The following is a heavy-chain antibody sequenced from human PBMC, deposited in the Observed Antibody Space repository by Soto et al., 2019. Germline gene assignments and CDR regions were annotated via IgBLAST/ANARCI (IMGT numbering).Heavy chain of an antibody. J-gene: IGHJ6*02. CDR2: IYYSGST. D-gene: IGHD4-17*01. Sequence: LSLTCTVSGGSISSYYWSWIRQPPGKGLEWIGYIYYSGSTNYNPSLKSRVTISVDTSKNQFSLKLSSVTAADTAVYYCARDRMTTGGMDVWGQGTTVTVSS. CDR3: ARDRMTTGGMDV. V-gene: IGHV4-59*01. CDR1: GGSISSYY.